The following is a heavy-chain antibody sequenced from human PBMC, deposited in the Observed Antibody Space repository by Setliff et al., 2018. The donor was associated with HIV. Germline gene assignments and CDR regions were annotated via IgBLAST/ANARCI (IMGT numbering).Heavy chain of an antibody. CDR1: GFTVSSNY. V-gene: IGHV3-11*04. Sequence: GGSLRLSCAASGFTVSSNYMSWVRQAPGRGLEWVSYISSSGTTIYYADSVKGRFTISRDNAKNSLYLQMNSLRAEDTAVYYCARPNYYDSSGSFDYWGQGTLVTVS. CDR3: ARPNYYDSSGSFDY. D-gene: IGHD3-22*01. J-gene: IGHJ4*02. CDR2: ISSSGTTI.